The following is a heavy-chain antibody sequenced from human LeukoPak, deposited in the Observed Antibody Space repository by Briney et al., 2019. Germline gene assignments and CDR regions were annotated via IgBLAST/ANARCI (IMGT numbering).Heavy chain of an antibody. CDR3: ARIVGSIQDS. D-gene: IGHD2-21*01. Sequence: QTLPLTCAISGDSLSSNSAAWNWISQSPARGLEWLGGTYRRSKWLNEYAVSVKSQIRINPDTSKNHLSLQLNSVTPEDTAIYYCARIVGSIQDSWGRGNLFTVSS. CDR1: GDSLSSNSAA. CDR2: TYRRSKWLN. V-gene: IGHV6-1*01. J-gene: IGHJ4*02.